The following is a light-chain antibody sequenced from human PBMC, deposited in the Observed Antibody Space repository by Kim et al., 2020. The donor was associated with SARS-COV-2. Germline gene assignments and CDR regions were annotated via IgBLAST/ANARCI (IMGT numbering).Light chain of an antibody. V-gene: IGKV1-39*01. CDR3: QQSYTIPYT. CDR1: QTIKNY. J-gene: IGKJ2*01. CDR2: AAS. Sequence: SASVGDRVTITCRTSQTIKNYLNWYQQKPGKAPNLLIQAASSLESGVPSRFSGRGSETYFTLIISNLQPEDFATYYCQQSYTIPYTFGQGTKLEI.